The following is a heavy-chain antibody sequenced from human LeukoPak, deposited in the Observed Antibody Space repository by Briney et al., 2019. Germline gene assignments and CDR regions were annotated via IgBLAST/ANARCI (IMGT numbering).Heavy chain of an antibody. Sequence: RAGGSLRLSCAASGFTFSSYAMHWVRQAPGKGLEYVSAISSNGGSTYYANSVKGRFTISRDNSKNTLYLQMGSLRAEDMAVYYCARSMYEYQLAGFDYWGQGTLVTVSS. D-gene: IGHD2-2*01. CDR2: ISSNGGST. J-gene: IGHJ4*02. CDR3: ARSMYEYQLAGFDY. V-gene: IGHV3-64*01. CDR1: GFTFSSYA.